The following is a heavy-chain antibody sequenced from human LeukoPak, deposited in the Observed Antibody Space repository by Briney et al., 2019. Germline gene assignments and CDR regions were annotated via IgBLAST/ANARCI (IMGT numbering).Heavy chain of an antibody. D-gene: IGHD2-2*02. V-gene: IGHV3-15*01. CDR2: IKSKTDGGTT. J-gene: IGHJ6*04. Sequence: GGSLRLSCAASGFTFSNAWMSWVRQAPGKGLEWVGRIKSKTDGGTTDYAAPVKGRFIISRDDSKNTLYLQMNSLKTEDTAVYYCATVYCSSTSCYSPRMDVWGKGTTVTVSS. CDR3: ATVYCSSTSCYSPRMDV. CDR1: GFTFSNAW.